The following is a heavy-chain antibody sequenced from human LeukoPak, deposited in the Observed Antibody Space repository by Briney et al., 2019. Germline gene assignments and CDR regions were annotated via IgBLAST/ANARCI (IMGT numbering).Heavy chain of an antibody. Sequence: GRSLRLSCAASGFTFRSNGMHWVRQAPGRGLEWVTYIWYDGSDADYADPVKGRFTISRDNSKNTLYLQMNSLRAEDTAVYYCARDTYYYNSSAFYHYYYGMDVWGQGTTVTVSS. J-gene: IGHJ6*02. CDR1: GFTFRSNG. V-gene: IGHV3-33*08. CDR2: IWYDGSDA. CDR3: ARDTYYYNSSAFYHYYYGMDV. D-gene: IGHD3-22*01.